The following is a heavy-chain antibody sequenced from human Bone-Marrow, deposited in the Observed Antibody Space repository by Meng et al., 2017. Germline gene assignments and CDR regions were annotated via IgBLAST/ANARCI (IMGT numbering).Heavy chain of an antibody. CDR3: TVFSRGHI. J-gene: IGHJ3*02. V-gene: IGHV3-73*02. Sequence: EGQLVDSGGGLVQPGGLLKLSCVVSGFTFSGSDVHWVCQASGKGLEWVGRIRSKTDTYATAFAASVKGRFTISRDDSKNTAYLQLNSLKTEDTAVYYCTVFSRGHIWGQGTMVTVSS. CDR2: IRSKTDTYAT. CDR1: GFTFSGSD. D-gene: IGHD3-3*02.